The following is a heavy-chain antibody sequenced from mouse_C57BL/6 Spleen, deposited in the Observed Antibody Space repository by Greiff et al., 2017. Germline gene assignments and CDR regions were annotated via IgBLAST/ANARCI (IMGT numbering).Heavy chain of an antibody. CDR1: GYTSTDYY. J-gene: IGHJ2*01. CDR3: ARRYYYGSSLYYFDY. CDR2: IGPGSGST. V-gene: IGHV1-77*01. Sequence: QVQLQQSGAELVKPGASVKISCKASGYTSTDYYINWVKQRPGQGLEWIGKIGPGSGSTYYNEKFKGKATLTADKSSSTAYMQLSSLTSEDSAVXFCARRYYYGSSLYYFDYWGQGTTLTVSS. D-gene: IGHD1-1*01.